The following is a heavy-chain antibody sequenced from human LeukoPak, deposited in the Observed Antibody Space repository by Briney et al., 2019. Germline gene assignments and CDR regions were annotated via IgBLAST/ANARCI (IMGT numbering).Heavy chain of an antibody. CDR1: GGSISSYY. CDR3: ARGVYIAAAQYAY. Sequence: PSETLSLTCTVSGGSISSYYWSWIRQPPGKGLGWIGYIYYSGTTNYNPSLKSRVTISVDTSKNQFSLKLSSVTAADTAAYYCARGVYIAAAQYAYWGQGTLVTVSS. V-gene: IGHV4-59*01. CDR2: IYYSGTT. J-gene: IGHJ4*02. D-gene: IGHD6-13*01.